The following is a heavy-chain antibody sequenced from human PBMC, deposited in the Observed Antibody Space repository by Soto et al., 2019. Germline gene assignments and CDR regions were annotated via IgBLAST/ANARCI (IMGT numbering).Heavy chain of an antibody. CDR2: IIPIFGTA. CDR1: GGTFSSYA. J-gene: IGHJ4*02. Sequence: QVQLVQSGAEVKKPGSSVKVSCKASGGTFSSYAISWVRQAPGQGLEWMGGIIPIFGTANYAQEFQGRVTITADESTSTAYMELSSLRSEDTAVYYCARDKVGGNSGHFDYWGQGTLVTVSS. V-gene: IGHV1-69*12. D-gene: IGHD2-21*02. CDR3: ARDKVGGNSGHFDY.